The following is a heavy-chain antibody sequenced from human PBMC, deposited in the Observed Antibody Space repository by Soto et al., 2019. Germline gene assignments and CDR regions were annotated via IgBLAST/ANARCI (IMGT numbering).Heavy chain of an antibody. Sequence: QVQLVQSGAEVKKPGSSVKVSCKASGGTFSSYTISWVRQAPGQGLEWMGRIIPILGIANYAQKFQVRVTITADKSTSTAYMELSSLRSEDTAVYYCASSIAVAGAGAFDIWGQGTMVTVSS. CDR1: GGTFSSYT. CDR3: ASSIAVAGAGAFDI. CDR2: IIPILGIA. D-gene: IGHD6-19*01. J-gene: IGHJ3*02. V-gene: IGHV1-69*02.